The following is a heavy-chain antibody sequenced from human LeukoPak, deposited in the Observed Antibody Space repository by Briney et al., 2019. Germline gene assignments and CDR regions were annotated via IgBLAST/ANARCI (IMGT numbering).Heavy chain of an antibody. CDR3: AKDTVYGSGSYLDYFDY. J-gene: IGHJ4*02. Sequence: GGSLRLSCAASGFTFSSYGMHWVRQAPGKGLEWVAVIRYDGSNKYYADSVKGRFTISRDNSKNTLYLQMNSLRAEDTAVYYCAKDTVYGSGSYLDYFDYWGQGTLVTVSS. V-gene: IGHV3-30*02. CDR2: IRYDGSNK. D-gene: IGHD3-10*01. CDR1: GFTFSSYG.